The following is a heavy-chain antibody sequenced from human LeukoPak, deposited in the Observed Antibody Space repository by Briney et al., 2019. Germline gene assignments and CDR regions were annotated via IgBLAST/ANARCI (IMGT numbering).Heavy chain of an antibody. CDR1: GYTFTGYF. J-gene: IGHJ4*02. D-gene: IGHD6-13*01. CDR3: ARAQSLTAPAGTFANS. V-gene: IGHV1-2*02. CDR2: INPNSGGT. Sequence: ASVEVSCKASGYTFTGYFLHWVRRAPGQGFEWMGWINPNSGGTCYTQRFQGRVTMTRDTSISTAYMELSSLRSDDTAVYYCARAQSLTAPAGTFANSWGQGTLVTVSS.